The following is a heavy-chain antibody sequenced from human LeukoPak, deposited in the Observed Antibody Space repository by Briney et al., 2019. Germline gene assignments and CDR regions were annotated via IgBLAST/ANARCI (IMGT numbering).Heavy chain of an antibody. V-gene: IGHV1-2*02. CDR1: GYTFTGYY. CDR3: ARARVVVPAAVYYYYMDV. J-gene: IGHJ6*03. CDR2: INPNSGGT. Sequence: ASVRVSCKASGYTFTGYYMHWVRQAPGQGLEWMGWINPNSGGTNYAQKFQGRVTMTRDTSISTAYMELSRLRSDDTAVYYCARARVVVPAAVYYYYMDVWGKGTTVTVSS. D-gene: IGHD2-2*01.